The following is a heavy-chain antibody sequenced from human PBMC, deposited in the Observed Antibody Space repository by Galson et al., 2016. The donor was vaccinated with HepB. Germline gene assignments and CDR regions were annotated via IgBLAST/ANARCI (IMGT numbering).Heavy chain of an antibody. CDR3: ARDLNDRSGYYFGAFGF. CDR1: GFTFRSYG. J-gene: IGHJ3*01. V-gene: IGHV3-33*01. D-gene: IGHD3-22*01. Sequence: SLRLSCAASGFTFRSYGMHWVRQAPGKGLEWVARIWYDGSNKNYGDSVKGRFTISRDNSKNTLYLQMNSLRAEDTAVYYCARDLNDRSGYYFGAFGFWGQGTLVTVSS. CDR2: IWYDGSNK.